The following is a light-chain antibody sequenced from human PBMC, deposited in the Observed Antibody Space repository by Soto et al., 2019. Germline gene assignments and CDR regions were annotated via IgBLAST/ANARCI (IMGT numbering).Light chain of an antibody. CDR3: QQRTSWPIT. J-gene: IGKJ5*01. CDR2: DAS. V-gene: IGKV3-11*01. CDR1: QSVSSC. Sequence: EIVLTQSPATLSLSPGERATLSCRASQSVSSCFDWYQQKPGHAPRLLIYDASNRATGIPDRCSGSGYGTGFTLTIGSLAPDNFEVYCGQQRTSWPITFGQGTRLEIK.